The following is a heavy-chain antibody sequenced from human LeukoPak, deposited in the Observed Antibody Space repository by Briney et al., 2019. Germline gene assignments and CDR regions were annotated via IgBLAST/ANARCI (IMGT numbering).Heavy chain of an antibody. CDR1: GDSISNYF. D-gene: IGHD5-18*01. J-gene: IGHJ4*02. CDR3: AREGYSYGYYLDY. Sequence: SETLSLTCTVSGDSISNYFWSWIRQPAGKGLEWIGRIYAGEGAKYNPSLETRVTVSVDTSTNQLSLKLSSVTAADTAVYYCAREGYSYGYYLDYWGQGTLVTVSS. V-gene: IGHV4-4*07. CDR2: IYAGEGA.